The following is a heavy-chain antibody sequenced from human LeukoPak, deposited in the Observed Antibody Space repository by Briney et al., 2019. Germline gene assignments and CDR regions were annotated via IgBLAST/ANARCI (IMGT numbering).Heavy chain of an antibody. CDR2: ISSNGGST. J-gene: IGHJ4*02. D-gene: IGHD1-1*01. CDR1: GFTFSSYA. V-gene: IGHV3-64*01. CDR3: ARDSAGTPEYYFDY. Sequence: GGSLRLSCAASGFTFSSYAMHWVRQAPGKGLEYVSAISSNGGSTYYANSVKGRFTISRENSKNTLYLQMGSLRAEDMAVYYCARDSAGTPEYYFDYWGQGTLVTVSS.